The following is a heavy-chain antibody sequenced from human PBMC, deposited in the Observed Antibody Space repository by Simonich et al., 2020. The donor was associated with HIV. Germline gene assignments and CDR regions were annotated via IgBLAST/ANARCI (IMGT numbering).Heavy chain of an antibody. CDR3: ATDLTSRDYYGSGSYLDY. J-gene: IGHJ4*02. CDR1: GYTLTELS. V-gene: IGHV1-24*01. Sequence: QVQLVQSGAEVKKPGASVKVSCKVSGYTLTELSMHWVRQAPGKGLEWMGGFEPEEGETIYAQKFQGRVTMTEDTSTDTAYMELSSLRSEDTAVYYCATDLTSRDYYGSGSYLDYWGQGTLVTVSS. CDR2: FEPEEGET. D-gene: IGHD3-10*01.